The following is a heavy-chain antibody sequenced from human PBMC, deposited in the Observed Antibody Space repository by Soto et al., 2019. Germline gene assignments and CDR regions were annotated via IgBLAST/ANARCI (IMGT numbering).Heavy chain of an antibody. V-gene: IGHV1-18*04. J-gene: IGHJ4*01. CDR2: ISPWKANT. Sequence: QVQLVQSGAEVKKPGASVKVSCKASGYNFMPYGVNWVRQAPGQGLEWMGWISPWKANTNYAQSFQGRVTMTTDTSASTAFMELRRLTSDDTAVYYCARVLNPSGSYHTDYWGPGTLVTVSS. CDR3: ARVLNPSGSYHTDY. CDR1: GYNFMPYG. D-gene: IGHD1-26*01.